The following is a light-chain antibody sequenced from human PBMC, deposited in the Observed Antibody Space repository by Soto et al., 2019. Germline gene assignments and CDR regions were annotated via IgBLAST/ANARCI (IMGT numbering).Light chain of an antibody. CDR2: EVS. CDR3: SSYAGSNTDWV. J-gene: IGLJ3*02. CDR1: SSDVGGYNY. V-gene: IGLV2-8*01. Sequence: QSALTQPPSASGSPGQSVTISCTGTSSDVGGYNYVSWYQQHPGKAPKLMIYEVSERPSGVPDRFSGSKSGNTASLTVSGLQAEDEAEYYCSSYAGSNTDWVFGGGTKLTVL.